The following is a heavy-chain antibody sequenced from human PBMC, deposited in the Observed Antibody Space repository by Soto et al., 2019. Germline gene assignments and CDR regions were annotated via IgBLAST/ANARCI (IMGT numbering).Heavy chain of an antibody. CDR3: ARDSPVGATPNFDY. CDR2: ISSSSSYI. J-gene: IGHJ4*02. Sequence: EVQLVESGGGLVKPGGSLRLSCAASGFTFSSYSMNWVRQAPGKGLEWVSSISSSSSYIYYADSVKGRFTISRDNAKNSLYLQMNSLRAKDTAVYYCARDSPVGATPNFDYWGQGTLVTVSS. CDR1: GFTFSSYS. V-gene: IGHV3-21*01. D-gene: IGHD1-26*01.